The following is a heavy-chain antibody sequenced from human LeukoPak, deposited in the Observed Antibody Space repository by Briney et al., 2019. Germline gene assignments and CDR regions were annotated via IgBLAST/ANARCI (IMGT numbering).Heavy chain of an antibody. J-gene: IGHJ4*02. D-gene: IGHD5-12*01. V-gene: IGHV3-21*01. Sequence: GGSLRLSCAASGFTFSSYSMNWVRQAPGKGLEWVSSISSSSSYIYYADSVKGRFTISRDNAKNSLYLQMNSLRAEDTAVYYCARAPAISANYYFDYWGQGTLVTVSS. CDR2: ISSSSSYI. CDR3: ARAPAISANYYFDY. CDR1: GFTFSSYS.